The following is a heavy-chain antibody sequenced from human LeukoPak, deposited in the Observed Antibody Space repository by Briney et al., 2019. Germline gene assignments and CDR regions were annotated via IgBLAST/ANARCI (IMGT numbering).Heavy chain of an antibody. J-gene: IGHJ4*02. Sequence: GGSLRLSCAASRFTFSSYIMHWIRQAPGKGLEWVSSICNSSSYIYYADSVKGRFTISRDNAKNSLYLQMNSLRAEDTAVYYCAARDIVAPGPGSYWGEGTLCTVSS. D-gene: IGHD5-12*01. V-gene: IGHV3-21*06. CDR3: AARDIVAPGPGSY. CDR1: RFTFSSYI. CDR2: ICNSSSYI.